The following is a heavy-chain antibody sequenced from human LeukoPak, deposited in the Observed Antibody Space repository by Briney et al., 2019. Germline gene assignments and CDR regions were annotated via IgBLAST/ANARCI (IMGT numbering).Heavy chain of an antibody. Sequence: ASVKVSCKASGYTFTNYGISWVLQAPGQGLEWMGWISAYNGNTNYAQKRHGRVTMTTDTSTSTAYMELRSLRSDDTAVYSCAKVLDIVVVVAAPRPPRGWFDHWGQGTLVTVSS. D-gene: IGHD2-15*01. J-gene: IGHJ5*02. CDR3: AKVLDIVVVVAAPRPPRGWFDH. V-gene: IGHV1-18*01. CDR1: GYTFTNYG. CDR2: ISAYNGNT.